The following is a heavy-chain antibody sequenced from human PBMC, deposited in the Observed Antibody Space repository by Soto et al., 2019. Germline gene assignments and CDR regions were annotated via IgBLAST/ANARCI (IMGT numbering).Heavy chain of an antibody. Sequence: QVQLVESGGGVVQPGRSLRLSCAASGFTFSSYAMHWVRQAPGKGLEWVAVISYDGSNKYYADSVKGRFTISRDNSKNTLYLQMNSLRAEDTAVYYCARDPLERWLQSISFDIWGQGTMVTVSS. V-gene: IGHV3-30-3*01. J-gene: IGHJ3*02. D-gene: IGHD5-12*01. CDR3: ARDPLERWLQSISFDI. CDR2: ISYDGSNK. CDR1: GFTFSSYA.